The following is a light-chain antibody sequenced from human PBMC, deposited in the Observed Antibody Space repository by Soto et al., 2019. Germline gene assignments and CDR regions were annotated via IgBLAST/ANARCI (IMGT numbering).Light chain of an antibody. CDR1: SSDVGGYNY. V-gene: IGLV2-14*01. CDR3: SSYTSSSTPPYV. CDR2: DVS. Sequence: QSALTQPASVSGSPGQWITISCTGTSSDVGGYNYVSWYQQHPGKAPKLMIYDVSNRPSGVSNRFSGSKSGNTASLTISGLQAEDEADYYCSSYTSSSTPPYVFGTGTKVTVL. J-gene: IGLJ1*01.